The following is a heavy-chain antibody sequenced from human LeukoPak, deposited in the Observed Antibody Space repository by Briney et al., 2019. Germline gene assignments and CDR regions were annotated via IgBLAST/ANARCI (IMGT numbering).Heavy chain of an antibody. CDR1: GFTFSSYE. J-gene: IGHJ4*02. D-gene: IGHD6-6*01. Sequence: GGSLRLSCAASGFTFSSYEMNWVRQAPGKGLVWVSRINTDGTITSHADSVKGRSTVSRDNAKNTLYLQMNSLGAEDTAVYYCTRDLYSGSDHWGQGTLVTVSS. CDR3: TRDLYSGSDH. V-gene: IGHV3-74*01. CDR2: INTDGTIT.